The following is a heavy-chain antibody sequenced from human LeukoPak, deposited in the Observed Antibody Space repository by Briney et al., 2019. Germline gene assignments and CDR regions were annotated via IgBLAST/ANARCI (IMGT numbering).Heavy chain of an antibody. CDR3: ARGGTAYADYLIPPYYYYGMDV. Sequence: PGGSLRLSCAASGFTFSSYGMHWVRQAPGKGLEWVAVIWYDGSNKYYADSVKGRFTISRDNSKNTLYLQMNSLRAEDTAVYYCARGGTAYADYLIPPYYYYGMDVWGQGTTVTVSS. D-gene: IGHD4-17*01. CDR1: GFTFSSYG. CDR2: IWYDGSNK. J-gene: IGHJ6*02. V-gene: IGHV3-33*01.